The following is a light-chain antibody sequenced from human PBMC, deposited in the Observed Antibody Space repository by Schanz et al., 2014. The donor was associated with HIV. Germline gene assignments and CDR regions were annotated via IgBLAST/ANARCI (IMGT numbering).Light chain of an antibody. V-gene: IGLV2-8*01. Sequence: QSVLTQPPSASGSPGQSVTISCTGTSSDVGGYNHVSWYQQHPGKAPKLMIYEGIKRPSGVPDRFSGSKSGHTASLTISGLQVEDEADYYCNSYTSKNTPIFGGWTKLTVL. CDR3: NSYTSKNTPI. CDR1: SSDVGGYNH. J-gene: IGLJ2*01. CDR2: EGI.